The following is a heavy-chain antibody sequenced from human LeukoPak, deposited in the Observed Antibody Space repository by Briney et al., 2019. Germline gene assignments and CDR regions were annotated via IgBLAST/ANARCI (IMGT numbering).Heavy chain of an antibody. CDR3: ARDPLSESSYGLNNWFDP. CDR1: GFSFSSGSY. D-gene: IGHD3-10*01. Sequence: SETLSLTCAVSGFSFSSGSYWGWLRPPPGEGLEWIGSIYHSGSTYYTPSLKSRVTISGDTSKNQFYLKLSSFTAADTAVYDCARDPLSESSYGLNNWFDPWGQGTLVTVSS. V-gene: IGHV4-38-2*02. CDR2: IYHSGST. J-gene: IGHJ5*02.